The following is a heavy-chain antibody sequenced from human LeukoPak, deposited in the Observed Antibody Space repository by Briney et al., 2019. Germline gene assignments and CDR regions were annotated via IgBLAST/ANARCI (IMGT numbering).Heavy chain of an antibody. CDR3: ARERLENCNDGSCPDALDI. Sequence: GRSLRLSCAASVFSFSSYLMHWVRQAPGKGMEWVALIGFDVSKIYYADSVTGRFTISRDNSKNTLYLQMNSLRDEDTAVYFCARERLENCNDGSCPDALDIWGQRTMVTLSS. V-gene: IGHV3-33*01. J-gene: IGHJ3*02. D-gene: IGHD2-15*01. CDR2: IGFDVSKI. CDR1: VFSFSSYL.